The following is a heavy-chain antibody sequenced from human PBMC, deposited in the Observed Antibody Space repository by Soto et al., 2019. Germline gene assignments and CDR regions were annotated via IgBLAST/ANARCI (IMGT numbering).Heavy chain of an antibody. V-gene: IGHV4-39*01. J-gene: IGHJ4*02. Sequence: QLQLQESGPGLVKPSETLSLTCTVSGGSISSSSYYWGWIRQPPGKGLEWIGSIDYSASTYYNPSLKSRVTICVDTSKNQFSLKLSSVTAADTAVYYCARANPRLSHFDYWCQGTRVTVGS. CDR1: GGSISSSSYY. CDR3: ARANPRLSHFDY. CDR2: IDYSAST. D-gene: IGHD3-10*01.